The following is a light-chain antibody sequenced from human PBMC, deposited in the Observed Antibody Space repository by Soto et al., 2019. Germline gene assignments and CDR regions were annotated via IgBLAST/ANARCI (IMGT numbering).Light chain of an antibody. Sequence: QMTQSPSYVSASVVDRVTITCRASQDIGSVLAWYQQKPGTAPKVLISGASNLHGGVPSRFSGSGSRTDFTLTITHLQSEDFATYYCQHYLNYPITFGQGTRLEIK. J-gene: IGKJ5*01. CDR1: QDIGSV. CDR3: QHYLNYPIT. CDR2: GAS. V-gene: IGKV1-8*01.